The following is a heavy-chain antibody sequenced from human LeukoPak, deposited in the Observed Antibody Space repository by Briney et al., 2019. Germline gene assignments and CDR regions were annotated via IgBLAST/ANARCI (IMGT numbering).Heavy chain of an antibody. J-gene: IGHJ4*02. Sequence: GRSLRLSCAASGFTFSSYGMHWVRQAPGKGLEWVAVIRYDGSNKYYADSVKGRFTISRDNSKNTLYLQMNSLRAEDTAVYYCAKDLWVEATTGPLDYWGQGTLVTVSS. CDR3: AKDLWVEATTGPLDY. D-gene: IGHD1-26*01. CDR2: IRYDGSNK. V-gene: IGHV3-33*06. CDR1: GFTFSSYG.